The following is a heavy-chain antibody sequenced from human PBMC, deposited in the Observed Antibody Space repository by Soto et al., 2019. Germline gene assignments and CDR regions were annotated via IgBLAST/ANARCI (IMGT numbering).Heavy chain of an antibody. D-gene: IGHD6-13*01. J-gene: IGHJ5*02. V-gene: IGHV4-30-4*01. Sequence: PSETLSLTCTVSGGSISSGDYYWSWIRQPPGKGLEWIGYIYYSGSTYYNPSLKSRVTISVDTSKSQFSLKLSSVTAADTAVYYCARHQSHSGSYGDPWGQGTLVTVSS. CDR3: ARHQSHSGSYGDP. CDR1: GGSISSGDYY. CDR2: IYYSGST.